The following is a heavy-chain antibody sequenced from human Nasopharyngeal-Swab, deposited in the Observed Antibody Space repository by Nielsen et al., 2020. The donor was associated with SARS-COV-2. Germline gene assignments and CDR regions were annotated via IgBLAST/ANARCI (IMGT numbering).Heavy chain of an antibody. D-gene: IGHD3-3*01. CDR3: ARGGGLGYYDFWSGYSQTSDAFDI. Sequence: GSLRLSCTVSGGSISSYYWSWIRQPPEKGLEWIGYIYYSGSTNYNPSLKSRVTISVDTSKNQFSLKLSSLTAADTAVYYCARGGGLGYYDFWSGYSQTSDAFDIWGQGTMVTVSS. J-gene: IGHJ3*02. V-gene: IGHV4-59*01. CDR1: GGSISSYY. CDR2: IYYSGST.